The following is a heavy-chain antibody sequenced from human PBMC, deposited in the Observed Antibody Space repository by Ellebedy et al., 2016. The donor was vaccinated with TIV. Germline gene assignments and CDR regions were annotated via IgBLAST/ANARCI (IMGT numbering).Heavy chain of an antibody. CDR2: IYYGST. V-gene: IGHV4-59*08. Sequence: SETLSLTCTVSDGSISSYYWNWIRQPPGKGLEWIGYIYYGSTNYNPSLRSRVTMSLDTSKKQLSLKLSAVTAADTAIYYCARVPAAVRGVPDALDIWGQGTMVIVSS. J-gene: IGHJ3*02. D-gene: IGHD2-2*01. CDR3: ARVPAAVRGVPDALDI. CDR1: DGSISSYY.